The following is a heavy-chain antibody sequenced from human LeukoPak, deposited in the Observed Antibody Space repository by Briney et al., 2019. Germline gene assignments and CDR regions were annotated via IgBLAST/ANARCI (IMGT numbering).Heavy chain of an antibody. J-gene: IGHJ4*02. CDR2: INHSGST. CDR1: GGSFSGYY. D-gene: IGHD3-22*01. Sequence: KASETLSLTCAVYGGSFSGYYWSWIRQPPGKGLEWIGEINHSGSTNYNPSLKSRVTISVDTSKNQFSLKLSSVTAADTAVYYCARARYDSTYDYWGQGTLVTVSS. V-gene: IGHV4-34*01. CDR3: ARARYDSTYDY.